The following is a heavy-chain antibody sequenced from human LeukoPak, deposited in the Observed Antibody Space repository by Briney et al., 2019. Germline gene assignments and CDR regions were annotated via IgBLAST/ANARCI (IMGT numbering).Heavy chain of an antibody. J-gene: IGHJ4*02. CDR1: GFTFSNYA. CDR2: ISYDASNK. Sequence: PGRSLRLSCAASGFTFSNYAMHWVRQAPGKGLEWVAVISYDASNKYYADSVKGRFTISRDNSKNTLYLQMNSLRSEDTAVYYCARDDYGDYGSLDFWGQGTLVTVSS. CDR3: ARDDYGDYGSLDF. V-gene: IGHV3-30-3*01. D-gene: IGHD4-17*01.